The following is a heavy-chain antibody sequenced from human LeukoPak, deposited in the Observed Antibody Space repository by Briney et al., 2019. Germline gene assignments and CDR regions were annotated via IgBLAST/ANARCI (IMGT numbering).Heavy chain of an antibody. CDR3: ARGRQWLADDAFDI. J-gene: IGHJ3*02. CDR2: IRYDGSNK. V-gene: IGHV3-30*02. CDR1: GFTFSSYG. D-gene: IGHD6-19*01. Sequence: PGGSLRLSCAASGFTFSSYGMHWVRQAPGKGLEWVAFIRYDGSNKYYADSVKGRFTISRDNSKNTLYLQMNSLRAEDTAVYYCARGRQWLADDAFDIWGQGTMVTVSS.